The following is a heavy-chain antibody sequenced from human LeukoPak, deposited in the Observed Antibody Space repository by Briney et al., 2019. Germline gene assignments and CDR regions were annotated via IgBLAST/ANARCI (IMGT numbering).Heavy chain of an antibody. CDR1: GFIFRDYY. J-gene: IGHJ4*02. CDR2: ITSDSSYT. V-gene: IGHV3-11*06. CDR3: ARIKSRRFDS. Sequence: PGGSLRLSCAASGFIFRDYYMSWIRQAPGKGLEWVSHITSDSSYTNYADSVKGRFTISRDNAKNSLYLQMNSLRAEDTAVYYCARIKSRRFDSFGQGTLVTVSS.